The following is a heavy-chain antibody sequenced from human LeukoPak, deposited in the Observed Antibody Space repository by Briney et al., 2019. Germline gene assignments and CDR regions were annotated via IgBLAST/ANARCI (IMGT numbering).Heavy chain of an antibody. J-gene: IGHJ4*02. Sequence: ASVKVSCKASGYTFTSYDINWVRQATGQGLEWMGWMNPNSGNTGYAQKFQGRVTMTRNTSISTAYMELSSLRSEDTAVYYCATGLRYYYESSGFQPPFDYWGQGTLVTVSS. CDR3: ATGLRYYYESSGFQPPFDY. CDR2: MNPNSGNT. CDR1: GYTFTSYD. D-gene: IGHD3-22*01. V-gene: IGHV1-8*01.